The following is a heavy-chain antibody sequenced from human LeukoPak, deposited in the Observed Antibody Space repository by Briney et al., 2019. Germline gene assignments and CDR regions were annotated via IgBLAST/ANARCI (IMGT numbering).Heavy chain of an antibody. Sequence: ASVKVSCKASGYTFTSYGISWVRRAPGQGLEWMGWISAYNGNTNYAQKLQGRVTMTTDTSTSTAYMELRSLRSDDTAVYYCARADSSGTPNLSWGQGTLVTVSS. CDR3: ARADSSGTPNLS. D-gene: IGHD3-22*01. J-gene: IGHJ4*02. CDR2: ISAYNGNT. CDR1: GYTFTSYG. V-gene: IGHV1-18*01.